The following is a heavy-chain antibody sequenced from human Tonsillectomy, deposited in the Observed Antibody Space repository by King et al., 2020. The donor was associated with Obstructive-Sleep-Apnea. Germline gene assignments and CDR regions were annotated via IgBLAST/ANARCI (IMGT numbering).Heavy chain of an antibody. D-gene: IGHD5-18*01. J-gene: IGHJ2*01. V-gene: IGHV4-59*01. CDR1: SDSISTYY. CDR3: ARFIYCYGGYWYFDL. CDR2: IYYTGST. Sequence: VQLQESGPGLVKPSETLSLTCTVSSDSISTYYWTWIRQPPGKGLEWIGYIYYTGSTNYNPSLKSRVTILVDMSRNQFSLRLSSVTAADTAVYYCARFIYCYGGYWYFDLWGRGTPVSVSS.